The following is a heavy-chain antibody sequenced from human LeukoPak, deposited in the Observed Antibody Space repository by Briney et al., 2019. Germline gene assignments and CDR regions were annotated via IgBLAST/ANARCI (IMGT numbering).Heavy chain of an antibody. Sequence: SETLSLTCTVSGASFNTDYWSWIRQPPGKGLEWIGYTYNSGSTNYNPSLKSRVTISVDTSKNHFSLRLTSVTAADTAMYYCARDRGEGRERPFDYWGRGTLVTVSS. J-gene: IGHJ4*02. CDR3: ARDRGEGRERPFDY. CDR2: TYNSGST. V-gene: IGHV4-59*01. D-gene: IGHD1-26*01. CDR1: GASFNTDY.